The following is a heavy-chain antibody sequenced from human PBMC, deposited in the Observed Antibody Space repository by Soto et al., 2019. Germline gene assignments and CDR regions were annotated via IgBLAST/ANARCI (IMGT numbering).Heavy chain of an antibody. J-gene: IGHJ4*02. V-gene: IGHV3-30*18. CDR2: ITHDGVTT. CDR3: VKDREDTTMTFDN. D-gene: IGHD5-18*01. Sequence: QVDLVESGGGVVQPGRPLRLSCAASGFSFSSHGMHWVRQGPGKGLEWLAVITHDGVTTYYADSVKGRFSVSRDNAKNTLYLQMNSLGAEDTAQYYCVKDREDTTMTFDNWGQGTLVTVSS. CDR1: GFSFSSHG.